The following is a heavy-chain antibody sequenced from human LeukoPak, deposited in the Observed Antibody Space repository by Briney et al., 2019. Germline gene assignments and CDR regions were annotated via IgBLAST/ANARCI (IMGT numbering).Heavy chain of an antibody. D-gene: IGHD6-13*01. CDR3: ARWYSSSWYGEYFDY. Sequence: PLETLSLTCTVSGGSISSYYWSWIRQPPGKGLEWIGYIYYSGSTNYNPSLKSRVTISVDTSKNQFSLKLSSVTAADTAVYYCARWYSSSWYGEYFDYWGQGTLVTVSS. CDR2: IYYSGST. V-gene: IGHV4-59*01. CDR1: GGSISSYY. J-gene: IGHJ4*02.